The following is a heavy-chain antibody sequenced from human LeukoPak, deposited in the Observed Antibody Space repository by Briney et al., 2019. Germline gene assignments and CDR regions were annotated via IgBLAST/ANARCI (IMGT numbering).Heavy chain of an antibody. CDR3: ARDDSGSYDYFDY. V-gene: IGHV4-61*02. J-gene: IGHJ4*02. CDR2: IYTSGTT. Sequence: SETLSLTCTVSGGSISSGSYYWSWIRQPAGKGLEWIGRIYTSGTTFYNPSLKSRVTISVDMSQNQFSLKLSSLTAADTAIYFCARDDSGSYDYFDYWGQGALVTVSS. D-gene: IGHD1-26*01. CDR1: GGSISSGSYY.